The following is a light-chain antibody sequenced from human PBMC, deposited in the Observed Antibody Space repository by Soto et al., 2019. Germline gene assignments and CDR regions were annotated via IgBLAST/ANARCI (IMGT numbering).Light chain of an antibody. CDR3: QQCNNWPTWT. CDR1: QSISSN. CDR2: GAS. J-gene: IGKJ1*01. Sequence: EIVMTQSPATLSVSPGERATLSCRASQSISSNLAWYQQKPGQAPRLLIYGASTRATGIPARFSGSGSGTEFTLTISSLQSEDFAVYYGQQCNNWPTWTCGQGTKVEIK. V-gene: IGKV3-15*01.